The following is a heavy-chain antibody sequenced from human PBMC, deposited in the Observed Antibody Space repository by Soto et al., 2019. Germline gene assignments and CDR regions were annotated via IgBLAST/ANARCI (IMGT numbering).Heavy chain of an antibody. CDR3: AIGHTSYGAG. Sequence: QVQLVESGGGLVKPGGSLTLSCAASGFTFSTYYMSWIRQAPGRGLEWVSSISTSSSSTNYGDSVKGRFTISRDNANNSLDLQMTSLRAEDTAGYYCAIGHTSYGAGWGQGTVVTVSS. CDR2: ISTSSSST. CDR1: GFTFSTYY. V-gene: IGHV3-11*06. J-gene: IGHJ4*02. D-gene: IGHD3-16*01.